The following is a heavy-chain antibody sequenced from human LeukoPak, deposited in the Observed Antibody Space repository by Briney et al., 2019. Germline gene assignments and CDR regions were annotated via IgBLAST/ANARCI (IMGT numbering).Heavy chain of an antibody. Sequence: RASVKVSCKASGYTFTSYYMHWVRQAPGQGLEWVGVINPSGGSTSYAQKFQGRVTMTRDMSTSTVYMELSSLRSEDTAVYYCARDYDSSGYYNWGQGTLVTVSS. CDR1: GYTFTSYY. V-gene: IGHV1-46*01. J-gene: IGHJ4*02. CDR3: ARDYDSSGYYN. D-gene: IGHD3-22*01. CDR2: INPSGGST.